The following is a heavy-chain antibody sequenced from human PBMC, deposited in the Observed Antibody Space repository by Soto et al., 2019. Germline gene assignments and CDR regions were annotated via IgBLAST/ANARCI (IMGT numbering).Heavy chain of an antibody. CDR3: AHYEELGHFDY. Sequence: SGPTLVNPTQTLTLTCTFSGFSLSTSGVGVGWIRQPPGKALEWLALIYWDDDKRYSPSLKSRITSTKDTSKDQVDLTMTNMDPVDTATYYCAHYEELGHFDYWGQGTLVTVSS. CDR1: GFSLSTSGVG. CDR2: IYWDDDK. D-gene: IGHD7-27*01. V-gene: IGHV2-5*02. J-gene: IGHJ4*02.